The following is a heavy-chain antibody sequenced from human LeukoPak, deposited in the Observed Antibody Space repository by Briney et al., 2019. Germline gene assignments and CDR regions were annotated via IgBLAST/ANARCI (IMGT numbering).Heavy chain of an antibody. D-gene: IGHD4-17*01. J-gene: IGHJ4*02. CDR3: ARELYGDYPPLDY. Sequence: GSLRPSCAASGFTFSSYSMNWVRQAPGKGLEWVSYISSSSSTIYYADSVKGRFTISRDNSKNTLYLQMNSLRAEDTAVYYCARELYGDYPPLDYWGQGTLVTVSS. V-gene: IGHV3-48*01. CDR2: ISSSSSTI. CDR1: GFTFSSYS.